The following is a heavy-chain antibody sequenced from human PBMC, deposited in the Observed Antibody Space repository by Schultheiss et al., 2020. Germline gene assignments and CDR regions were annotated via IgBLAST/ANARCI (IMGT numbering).Heavy chain of an antibody. J-gene: IGHJ5*02. CDR3: SRAMVQGVTENWFDP. CDR1: GGSISSGGYY. Sequence: LRLSCTVSGGSISSGGYYWSWIRQHPGKGLEWIGYIYYSGSTYYNPSLKSRVTISVDTSKNQFSLKLSSVTAADTAVYYCSRAMVQGVTENWFDPWGQGTLVTVSS. CDR2: IYYSGST. D-gene: IGHD3-10*01. V-gene: IGHV4-31*03.